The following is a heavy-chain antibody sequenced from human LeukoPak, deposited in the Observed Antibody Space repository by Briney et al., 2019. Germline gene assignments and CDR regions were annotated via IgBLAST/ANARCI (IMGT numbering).Heavy chain of an antibody. CDR3: ARLGGGNSRYYYYYYMDV. CDR2: IYYSGST. Sequence: SETPSLTCTVSGGSISSSSYYWGWIRQPPGKGLEWIGSIYYSGSTYYNPSLKSRVTISVDTSKNQFSLKLSSVTAADTAVYYCARLGGGNSRYYYYYYMDVWGKGTTVTVSS. J-gene: IGHJ6*03. V-gene: IGHV4-39*01. CDR1: GGSISSSSYY. D-gene: IGHD4-23*01.